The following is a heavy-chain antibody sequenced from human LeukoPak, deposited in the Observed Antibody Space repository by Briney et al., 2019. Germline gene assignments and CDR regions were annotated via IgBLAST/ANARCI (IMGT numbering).Heavy chain of an antibody. V-gene: IGHV3-23*01. CDR1: GFTFSNHW. J-gene: IGHJ4*02. D-gene: IGHD2-2*01. Sequence: PGGSLRLSCAASGFTFSNHWMHWVRQAPGKGLEWVSAISGSGGSTYYADSVKGRFTISRDNSKNTLYLQMNSLRAEDTAVYYCAKRLSHWYQLLDYVFDYWGQGTLVTVSS. CDR2: ISGSGGST. CDR3: AKRLSHWYQLLDYVFDY.